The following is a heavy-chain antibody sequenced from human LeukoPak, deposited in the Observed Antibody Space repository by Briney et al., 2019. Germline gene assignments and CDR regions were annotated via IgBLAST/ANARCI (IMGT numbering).Heavy chain of an antibody. CDR3: ARELFSSDYIWGGYYHQFDY. CDR2: ISSSSSTI. CDR1: GFTFSSYS. D-gene: IGHD3-16*01. Sequence: GGSLRLSCAASGFTFSSYSMNWVRQAPGKGLEWVSYISSSSSTIYYADSVKGRFTISRDNAKNSLYLQMNSLRDEDTAVYYCARELFSSDYIWGGYYHQFDYWGQGTLVTVSS. V-gene: IGHV3-48*02. J-gene: IGHJ4*02.